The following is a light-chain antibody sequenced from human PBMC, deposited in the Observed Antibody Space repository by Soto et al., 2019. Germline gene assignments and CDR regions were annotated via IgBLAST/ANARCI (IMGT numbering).Light chain of an antibody. CDR3: QHADSFPLIT. CDR1: EDISTW. V-gene: IGKV1-12*01. CDR2: AAS. J-gene: IGKJ5*01. Sequence: IQMTRSPASVSASVGGMCTSTCRSSEDISTWLAWYQQKPGKAPKLLIYAASSLQSGVPPRFSGSGSGTDFTLTISSLQPEDFATYYCQHADSFPLITFGQGTRLEIK.